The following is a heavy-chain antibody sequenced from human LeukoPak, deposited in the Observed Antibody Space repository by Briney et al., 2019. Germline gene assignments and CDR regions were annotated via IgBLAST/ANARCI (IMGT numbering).Heavy chain of an antibody. CDR3: AREKDSEGPGSYLS. CDR2: ISAYNGNT. D-gene: IGHD3-10*01. V-gene: IGHV1-18*01. J-gene: IGHJ4*01. CDR1: GYTFTSYG. Sequence: GASVKVSCKASGYTFTSYGISWVRQAPGQGLEWMGWISAYNGNTDYAQKLQGRVTMTTDTSTSTAYMELRSLRSEDTAVYYFAREKDSEGPGSYLSWGQGTLVTVPS.